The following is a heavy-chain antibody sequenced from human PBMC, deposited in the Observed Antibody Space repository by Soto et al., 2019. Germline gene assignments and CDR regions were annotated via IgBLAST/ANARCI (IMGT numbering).Heavy chain of an antibody. CDR2: IYSSGNT. D-gene: IGHD3-3*01. CDR1: GGTISGYY. Sequence: SETLSLTCRVSGGTISGYYWTWIRQPAGKGLEWIGRIYSSGNTKYNPSLQSRVTMSIDTSNNQFSLRLTSVTAADTAVYYCARGQRFSDWFDPWGQGTLVTVSS. CDR3: ARGQRFSDWFDP. J-gene: IGHJ5*02. V-gene: IGHV4-4*07.